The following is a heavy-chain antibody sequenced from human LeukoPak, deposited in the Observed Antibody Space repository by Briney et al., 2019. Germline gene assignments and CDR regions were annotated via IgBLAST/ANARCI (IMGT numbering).Heavy chain of an antibody. CDR1: GDSFSSYQ. J-gene: IGHJ6*03. CDR2: ISASGTT. Sequence: SETLSLTCIVSGDSFSSYQWSWVRQPAGKGLEWLGRISASGTTNSNPALKSRVTMSVDSSKKQFSLNLSSVTAADTAVYYCARAASGDAVDYYGSGRRFYSYYMDVWGKGTTVTISS. V-gene: IGHV4-4*07. D-gene: IGHD3-10*01. CDR3: ARAASGDAVDYYGSGRRFYSYYMDV.